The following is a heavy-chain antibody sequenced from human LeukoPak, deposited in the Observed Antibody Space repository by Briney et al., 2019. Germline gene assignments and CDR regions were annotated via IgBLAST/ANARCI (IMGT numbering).Heavy chain of an antibody. CDR1: GFTFSNYE. CDR3: ARESDSGGYRFDY. D-gene: IGHD3-22*01. CDR2: INSGGSTK. V-gene: IGHV3-48*03. Sequence: GGSLRLSCAASGFTFSNYEMIWVRQAPGKGLEWVAYINSGGSTKCYAESVKGRFTISRDDAKSSLYLQMNSLRTEDTAIYSCARESDSGGYRFDYWGQGSLVAVSS. J-gene: IGHJ4*02.